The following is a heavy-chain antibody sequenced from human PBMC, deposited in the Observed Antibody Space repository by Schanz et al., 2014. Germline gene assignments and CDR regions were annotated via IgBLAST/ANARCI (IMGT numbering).Heavy chain of an antibody. CDR3: ARDYYDILTGYPYDTFDI. J-gene: IGHJ3*02. V-gene: IGHV1-2*06. CDR1: GYTLSKLS. CDR2: INPNSSGT. Sequence: QVQLVQSGAEVKKPGSSVKVSCKVSGYTLSKLSIHWVRQAPGQGLEWMGRINPNSSGTNYAQKFQGRVTMTRDTSISTASMELRRLRSDDTAVYYCARDYYDILTGYPYDTFDIWGQGTMVTVSS. D-gene: IGHD3-9*01.